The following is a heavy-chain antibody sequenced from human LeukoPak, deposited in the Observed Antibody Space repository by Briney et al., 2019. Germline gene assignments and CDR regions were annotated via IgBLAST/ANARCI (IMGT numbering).Heavy chain of an antibody. Sequence: GGSLSLSCAPSALAVSGNSVTWIRQIPGEGLEWVSAIYYGGSTFYADSVKGRFIISRDTSKNTWTLQMNSLRVEDTAVYYCARVAKDCGGDCFADYWGQGTLVTVSS. V-gene: IGHV3-66*01. J-gene: IGHJ4*02. CDR1: ALAVSGNS. CDR3: ARVAKDCGGDCFADY. D-gene: IGHD2-21*01. CDR2: IYYGGST.